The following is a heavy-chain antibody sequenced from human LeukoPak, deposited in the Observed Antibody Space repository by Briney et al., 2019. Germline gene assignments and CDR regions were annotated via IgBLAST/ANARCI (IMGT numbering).Heavy chain of an antibody. CDR2: IHSSGTT. CDR3: ARGGASSEWFDP. J-gene: IGHJ5*02. D-gene: IGHD6-25*01. V-gene: IGHV4-59*01. Sequence: PSETLSLTCTVSGDSISGYYWSWIRQPPGKGLEWIAFIHSSGTTNYGPSLKSRVSISVDTSNNQFSLNVNSVTAADTAVYYCARGGASSEWFDPWGQGTLVTVSS. CDR1: GDSISGYY.